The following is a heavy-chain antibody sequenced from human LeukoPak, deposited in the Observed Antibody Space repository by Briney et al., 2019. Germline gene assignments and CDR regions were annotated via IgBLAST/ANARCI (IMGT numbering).Heavy chain of an antibody. Sequence: ASVKVSCKASGYTFTSYGISWVRQAPGQGLEWMGWMNPNSGNTGYAQKFQGRVTMTRNTSISTAYMELSSLRSEDTAVYYCARVYYDFWSGYFLVDPWGQGTLVTVSS. CDR2: MNPNSGNT. D-gene: IGHD3-3*01. V-gene: IGHV1-8*02. CDR1: GYTFTSYG. J-gene: IGHJ5*02. CDR3: ARVYYDFWSGYFLVDP.